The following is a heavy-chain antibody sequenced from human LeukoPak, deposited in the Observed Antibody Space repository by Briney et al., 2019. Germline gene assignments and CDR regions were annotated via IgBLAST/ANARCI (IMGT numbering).Heavy chain of an antibody. CDR1: GCSFTSYW. CDR3: ARHRPGQWLSYYFDY. D-gene: IGHD6-19*01. Sequence: GESLKISCKGSGCSFTSYWIGWVRQMPGKGLEWMGIIYPGDSDTRYSPSFQGQVTISADKSISTAYLQWSSLKASDTAMYYCARHRPGQWLSYYFDYWGQGTLVTVSS. J-gene: IGHJ4*02. V-gene: IGHV5-51*01. CDR2: IYPGDSDT.